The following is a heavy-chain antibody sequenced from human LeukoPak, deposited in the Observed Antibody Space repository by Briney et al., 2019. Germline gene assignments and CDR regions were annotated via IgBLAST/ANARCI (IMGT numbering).Heavy chain of an antibody. CDR2: ISDSGGHE. D-gene: IGHD4-17*01. CDR3: ARTETAYGRFDP. V-gene: IGHV3-23*01. CDR1: GFPFNTYA. J-gene: IGHJ5*02. Sequence: GSLRLSCAASGFPFNTYAMRWVRQAPGKRLEWVSFISDSGGHEFYADSVKGRFTISRDNSKNTLYLQVDSLRADDTAVYYCARTETAYGRFDPWGQGTLVTVSS.